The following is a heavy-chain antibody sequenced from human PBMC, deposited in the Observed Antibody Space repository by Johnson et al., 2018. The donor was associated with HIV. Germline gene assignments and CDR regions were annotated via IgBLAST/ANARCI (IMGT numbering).Heavy chain of an antibody. CDR3: AREGNYYDSSSHVFDI. V-gene: IGHV3-30-3*01. CDR1: GFTFSYYS. Sequence: QVQLVESGGGVVHPGRSLRLSCAASGFTFSYYSMHWVRQAPGKGLEWVAVISHDGSNKYYADSVRGRFTISRDKSRNTLYLQMNSLRAEDTAVHYCAREGNYYDSSSHVFDIWGLGTMVTVSS. J-gene: IGHJ3*02. D-gene: IGHD3-22*01. CDR2: ISHDGSNK.